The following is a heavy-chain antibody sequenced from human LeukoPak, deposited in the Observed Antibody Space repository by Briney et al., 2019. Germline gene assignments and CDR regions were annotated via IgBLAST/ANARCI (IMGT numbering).Heavy chain of an antibody. D-gene: IGHD6-19*01. CDR3: ARAHAAGSLEIDY. Sequence: ASVKVSCKASGYTFTSYYMHWVRQAPGQGLEWMGWINPNSGGTNYAQKFQGRVTMTRDTSISTAYMELSRLRSDDTAVYYCARAHAAGSLEIDYWGQGTLVTVSS. J-gene: IGHJ4*02. CDR2: INPNSGGT. CDR1: GYTFTSYY. V-gene: IGHV1-2*02.